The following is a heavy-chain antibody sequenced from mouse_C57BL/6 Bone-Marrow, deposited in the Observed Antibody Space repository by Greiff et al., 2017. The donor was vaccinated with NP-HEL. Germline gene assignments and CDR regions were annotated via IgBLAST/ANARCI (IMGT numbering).Heavy chain of an antibody. V-gene: IGHV1-39*01. J-gene: IGHJ3*01. CDR1: GYSFTDYN. Sequence: EVQLQQSGPELVKPGASVKISCKASGYSFTDYNMNWVKQSNGKSLEWIGVINPNYGTTSYNQKFKGKATLTADQSSSTAYMQMNSLTSEDSAACYCAREEVITPFAYWGQGTLVTVSA. CDR3: AREEVITPFAY. D-gene: IGHD1-1*01. CDR2: INPNYGTT.